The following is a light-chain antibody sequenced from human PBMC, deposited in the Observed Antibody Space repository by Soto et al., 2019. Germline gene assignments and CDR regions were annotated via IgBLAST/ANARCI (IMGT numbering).Light chain of an antibody. CDR1: QDISNY. J-gene: IGKJ4*01. V-gene: IGKV1-33*01. CDR2: DAS. CDR3: QQYDNLPLT. Sequence: DIQMTQSPSSLSASVGDRVTITCHASQDISNYLNWYQQKPGKAPKLLIYDASNLETGVPSRFSGSGSGTDFTFTISSLQPEDIATYYCQQYDNLPLTFGGGTKV.